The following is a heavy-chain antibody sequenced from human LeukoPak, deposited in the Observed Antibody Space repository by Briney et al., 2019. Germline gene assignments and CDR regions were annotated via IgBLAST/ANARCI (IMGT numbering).Heavy chain of an antibody. CDR1: GFTFNNYA. CDR2: ISGSGGST. V-gene: IGHV3-23*01. D-gene: IGHD3-22*01. J-gene: IGHJ4*02. Sequence: GGSLRLSCAASGFTFNNYAMSWVRQAPGKGLEWVSAISGSGGSTYYADSVKGRFTISRDNSKNTLFLQMNSLRAEDTAAYYCAKDDYYRDITMIVVASAFDYWGQGTLVTVSS. CDR3: AKDDYYRDITMIVVASAFDY.